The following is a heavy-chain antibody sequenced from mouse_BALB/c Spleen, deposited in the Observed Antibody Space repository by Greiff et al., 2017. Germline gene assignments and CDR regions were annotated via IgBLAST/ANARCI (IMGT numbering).Heavy chain of an antibody. J-gene: IGHJ2*01. CDR2: IWSGGST. CDR1: GFSLTSYG. CDR3: ARNFIGTGGFDY. V-gene: IGHV2-2*02. Sequence: VKLMESGPGLVQPSQSLSITCTVSGFSLTSYGVHWVRQSPGKGLEWLGVIWSGGSTDYNAAFISRLSISKDNSKSQVFFKMNSLQANDTAIYYCARNFIGTGGFDYWGQGTTLTVSS. D-gene: IGHD2-14*01.